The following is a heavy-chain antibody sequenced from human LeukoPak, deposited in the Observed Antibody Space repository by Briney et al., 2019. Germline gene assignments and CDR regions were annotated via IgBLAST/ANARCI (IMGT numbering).Heavy chain of an antibody. CDR3: AKDVDWFAP. J-gene: IGHJ5*02. V-gene: IGHV3-30*18. D-gene: IGHD5-12*01. Sequence: PGRSLRLYCAASGFTFSSYGMLWVRQAPGKGLVWVAVISYDGSNKYYAVSVKGRFTISRDNSKNTLYLQMNSLRAEDTAVYYCAKDVDWFAPWGQGTLVTVSS. CDR1: GFTFSSYG. CDR2: ISYDGSNK.